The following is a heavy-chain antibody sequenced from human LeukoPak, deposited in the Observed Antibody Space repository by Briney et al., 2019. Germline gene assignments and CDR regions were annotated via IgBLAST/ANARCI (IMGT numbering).Heavy chain of an antibody. CDR2: ISGSGSTK. J-gene: IGHJ4*02. D-gene: IGHD6-13*01. V-gene: IGHV3-48*03. Sequence: GGSLRLSCAASGFTFSSYEMHWVGQAPGKGPEGVSYISGSGSTKYYADSVKGRFTISRDNALNSLHLQMSSLRDEDTAVYYCATLRPRQQLVVDHWGQGTLVTVSS. CDR3: ATLRPRQQLVVDH. CDR1: GFTFSSYE.